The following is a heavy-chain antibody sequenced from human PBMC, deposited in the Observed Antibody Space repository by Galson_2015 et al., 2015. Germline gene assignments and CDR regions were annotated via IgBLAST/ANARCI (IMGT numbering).Heavy chain of an antibody. CDR1: GGSISSYY. V-gene: IGHV4-59*08. Sequence: ETLSLTCTVSGGSISSYYWSWIRQPPGKGLEWIGYIYYSGSTNYNPSLKSRVTISVDTSKNQFSLKLSSVTAADTAVYYCARHPDGGSYNWFDPWGQGTLVTVSS. D-gene: IGHD1-26*01. J-gene: IGHJ5*02. CDR2: IYYSGST. CDR3: ARHPDGGSYNWFDP.